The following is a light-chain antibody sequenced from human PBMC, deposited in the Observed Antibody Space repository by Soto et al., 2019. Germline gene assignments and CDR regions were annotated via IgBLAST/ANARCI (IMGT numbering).Light chain of an antibody. CDR2: KAS. V-gene: IGKV1-5*03. CDR1: QSISTW. Sequence: DIQMTQSPSTLSASVGERVTITFRASQSISTWLAWYQQKPGTAPKLLIYKASSLQSGVPSRFSGSGSGTEFTLTISSLQPDEFAIYYCQQYVRAFRSFGQGTKVDIK. CDR3: QQYVRAFRS. J-gene: IGKJ1*01.